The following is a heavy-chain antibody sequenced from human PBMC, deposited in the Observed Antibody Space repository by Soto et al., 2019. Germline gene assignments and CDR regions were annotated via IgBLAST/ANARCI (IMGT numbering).Heavy chain of an antibody. CDR3: AGAQSLVAGDRALGD. CDR1: GYTFTTYG. J-gene: IGHJ4*02. V-gene: IGHV1-18*01. CDR2: INVYNGNT. D-gene: IGHD6-19*01. Sequence: QVQLVQSGAEVKKPGASVKVSCKASGYTFTTYGVYWLRQAPGQGPEWMGWINVYNGNTMYAQNLQGRVPMTTDTSANTGDIERRSVRSDDTAVYYCAGAQSLVAGDRALGDGGQGTLVTVSS.